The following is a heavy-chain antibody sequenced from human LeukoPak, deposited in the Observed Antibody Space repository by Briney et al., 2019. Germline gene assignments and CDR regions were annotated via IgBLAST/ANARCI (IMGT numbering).Heavy chain of an antibody. CDR1: GFTFSSYW. CDR3: ARDFSVKGYSYGNAPYYYYYMDV. CDR2: IKQDGSEK. J-gene: IGHJ6*03. Sequence: PGGPLRLSCAASGFTFSSYWMSWVRQAPGKGLEWVANIKQDGSEKYYVDSVKGRFTISRDNAKNSLYLQMNSLRAEDTAVYYCARDFSVKGYSYGNAPYYYYYMDVWGKGTTVTVSS. D-gene: IGHD5-18*01. V-gene: IGHV3-7*01.